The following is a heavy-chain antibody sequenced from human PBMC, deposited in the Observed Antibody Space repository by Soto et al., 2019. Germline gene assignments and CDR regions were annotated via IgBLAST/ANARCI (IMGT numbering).Heavy chain of an antibody. CDR3: ARDPGYYDSSGYYNYYYYGMDV. D-gene: IGHD3-22*01. J-gene: IGHJ6*02. CDR1: GGSISSYY. V-gene: IGHV4-59*01. Sequence: PSETLSLTGTFSGGSISSYYWSWIRQPPGKGLEWIGYIYYSGSTNYNPSLKSRVTISVDTSKNQFSLKLSSVTAADTTVYYCARDPGYYDSSGYYNYYYYGMDVWGQGTTVTVSS. CDR2: IYYSGST.